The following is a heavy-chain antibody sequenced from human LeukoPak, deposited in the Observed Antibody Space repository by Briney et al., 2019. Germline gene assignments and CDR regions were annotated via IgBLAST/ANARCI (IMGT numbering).Heavy chain of an antibody. CDR3: ARPGYSSWSQFDY. D-gene: IGHD6-6*01. CDR2: IKQDGSEK. Sequence: GGSLRLSCAASGFTFSSYNMNWVRQAPGKGLEWVANIKQDGSEKYYVDSVKGRFTISRDNAKNSLYLQMNSLRAEDTAVYYCARPGYSSWSQFDYWGQGTLVTVSS. J-gene: IGHJ4*02. CDR1: GFTFSSYN. V-gene: IGHV3-7*01.